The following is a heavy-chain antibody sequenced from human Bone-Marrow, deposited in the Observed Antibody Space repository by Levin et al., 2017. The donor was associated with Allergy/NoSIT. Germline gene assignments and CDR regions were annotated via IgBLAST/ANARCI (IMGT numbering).Heavy chain of an antibody. CDR1: GFTFSSYG. D-gene: IGHD3-10*01. V-gene: IGHV3-33*01. CDR2: IWYDGSNK. CDR3: ARDSTALPVLLWFGGGGGDYFDY. J-gene: IGHJ4*02. Sequence: GGSLRLSCAASGFTFSSYGMHWVRQAPGKGLEWVAVIWYDGSNKYYADSVKGRFTISRDNSKNTLYLQMNSLRAEDTAVYYCARDSTALPVLLWFGGGGGDYFDYWGQGTLVTVSS.